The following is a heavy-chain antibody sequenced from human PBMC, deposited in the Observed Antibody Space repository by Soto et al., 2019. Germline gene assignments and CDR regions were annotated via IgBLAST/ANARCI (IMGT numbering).Heavy chain of an antibody. CDR3: ARDLHDSTGYYYGF. CDR2: MNQDGSKK. J-gene: IGHJ4*02. V-gene: IGHV3-7*01. Sequence: DVQLVESGGGLVQPGGSLRLSCAASGFTFRYYWMSWVRQAPGKGLEWVASMNQDGSKKYYVASVKGRFTISRDNGENSLYLQMNSLRAEDTAVYYCARDLHDSTGYYYGFWGQGTLVIVSS. D-gene: IGHD3-22*01. CDR1: GFTFRYYW.